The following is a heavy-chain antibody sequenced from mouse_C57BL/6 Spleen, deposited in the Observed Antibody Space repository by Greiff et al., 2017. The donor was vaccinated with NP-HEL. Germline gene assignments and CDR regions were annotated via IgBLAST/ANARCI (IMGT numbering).Heavy chain of an antibody. D-gene: IGHD2-3*01. V-gene: IGHV1-19*01. CDR3: ARSGYDGYYFDY. CDR2: INPYNGGT. J-gene: IGHJ2*01. CDR1: GYTFTDYY. Sequence: VQLQQSGPVLVKPGASVKMSCKASGYTFTDYYMNWVKQSHGKSLEWIGVINPYNGGTSYNQKFKGKATLTVDKSSSTAYMELNSLTSEDSAVYYCARSGYDGYYFDYWGQGTTLTVSS.